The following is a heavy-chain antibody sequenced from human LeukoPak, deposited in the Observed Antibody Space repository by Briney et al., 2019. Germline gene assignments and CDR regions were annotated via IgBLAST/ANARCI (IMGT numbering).Heavy chain of an antibody. D-gene: IGHD3-16*01. CDR2: INPNSGGT. J-gene: IGHJ4*02. CDR3: ARVAGGFDY. Sequence: ASVKVSCKASGYTFTGNYMHWVRQAPGQGLEWMGWINPNSGGTNYAQKFQGRVTMTTDTSTSTAYMELRSLRSDDTAVYYCARVAGGFDYWGQGTLVTVSS. CDR1: GYTFTGNY. V-gene: IGHV1-2*02.